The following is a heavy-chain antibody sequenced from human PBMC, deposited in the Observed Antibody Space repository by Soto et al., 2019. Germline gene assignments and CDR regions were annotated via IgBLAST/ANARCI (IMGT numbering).Heavy chain of an antibody. V-gene: IGHV2-5*02. CDR3: IQSRCGGDCLQSYASHYYYGMDV. J-gene: IGHJ6*02. D-gene: IGHD2-21*02. Sequence: QITLKESGPTLVKPTQTLTLTCIFSGFSLSTSGVGVGWIRQPPGKALEWLALIYWDDDKRYSPSLRSRLTITKDNSKNQVVLTMTNMDPVDTATYHCIQSRCGGDCLQSYASHYYYGMDVWGQGTTVTVSS. CDR2: IYWDDDK. CDR1: GFSLSTSGVG.